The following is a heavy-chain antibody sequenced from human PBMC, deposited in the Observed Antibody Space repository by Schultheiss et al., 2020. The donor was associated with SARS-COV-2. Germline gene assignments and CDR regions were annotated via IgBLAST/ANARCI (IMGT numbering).Heavy chain of an antibody. D-gene: IGHD6-13*01. Sequence: GGSLRLSCSASGFTFSSYAMHWVRQAPGKGLEWVSSISSSSSYIYYADSVKGRFTISRDNAKNTLYLQMNSLRAEDTAVYYCARAVAAAGPFDPWGQGTLVTVSS. CDR2: ISSSSSYI. CDR1: GFTFSSYA. V-gene: IGHV3-21*01. J-gene: IGHJ5*02. CDR3: ARAVAAAGPFDP.